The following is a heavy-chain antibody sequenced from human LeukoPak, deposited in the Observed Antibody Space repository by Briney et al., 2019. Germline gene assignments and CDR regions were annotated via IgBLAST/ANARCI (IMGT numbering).Heavy chain of an antibody. V-gene: IGHV6-1*01. Sequence: PSQTLSLTCAISGDSVSGNSTAYNWIRQSPSRGLEWLGRTYYRSKWYNDYAVSVKSRITINPDTSKNQFSLKLSSVTAADTAVYYCARGRWLWSFNDYFDYWGQGTLVTVSS. D-gene: IGHD5-18*01. CDR2: TYYRSKWYN. CDR1: GDSVSGNSTA. CDR3: ARGRWLWSFNDYFDY. J-gene: IGHJ4*02.